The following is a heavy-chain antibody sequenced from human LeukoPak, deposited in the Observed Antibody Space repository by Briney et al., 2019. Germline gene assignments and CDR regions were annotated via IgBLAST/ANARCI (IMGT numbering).Heavy chain of an antibody. CDR2: ISAYNGNT. CDR3: ARVPYSGSGSYHGSRYGMDV. D-gene: IGHD3-10*01. V-gene: IGHV1-18*01. J-gene: IGHJ6*02. CDR1: GYTFTSYG. Sequence: GASVKVSCKASGYTFTSYGISWVRQAPGQGLEWMGWISAYNGNTNYAQKLQGRVTMTTDTSTSTAYMELRSLRSDDTAVYYCARVPYSGSGSYHGSRYGMDVWGQGTTVTVSS.